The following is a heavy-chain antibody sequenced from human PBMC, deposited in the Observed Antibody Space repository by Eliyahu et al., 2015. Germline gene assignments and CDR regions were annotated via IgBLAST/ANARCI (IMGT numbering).Heavy chain of an antibody. CDR3: ARALPPVLRFLERAPMDV. CDR1: GFTFXXYY. Sequence: QVQLVESGGGLVKPGGSLRLSCAASGFTFXXYYXSWIRQAPGKGLEWVSYISSSSSYTNYADSVKGRFTISRDNAKNSLYLQMNSLRAEDTAVYYCARALPPVLRFLERAPMDVWGQGTTVTVSS. CDR2: ISSSSSYT. V-gene: IGHV3-11*06. J-gene: IGHJ6*02. D-gene: IGHD3-3*01.